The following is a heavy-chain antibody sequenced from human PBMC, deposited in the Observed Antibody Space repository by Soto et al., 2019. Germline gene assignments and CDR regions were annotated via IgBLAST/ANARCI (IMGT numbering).Heavy chain of an antibody. V-gene: IGHV3-13*01. J-gene: IGHJ4*02. CDR3: ARRFCSGRSCPGIGFDY. CDR1: GFSFSIYD. Sequence: LRLSCAASGFSFSIYDMHWVRQITGGGLEWVSAIGAGGETYYLASVKGRFTISRENATNSLYLQINSLRVGATAAYFCARRFCSGRSCPGIGFDYGGRETVVTVSS. CDR2: IGAGGET. D-gene: IGHD2-15*01.